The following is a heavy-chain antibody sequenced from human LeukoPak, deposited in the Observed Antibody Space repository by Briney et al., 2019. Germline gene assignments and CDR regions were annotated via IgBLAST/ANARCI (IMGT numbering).Heavy chain of an antibody. CDR3: AKERFTGIAAAGTSPPHY. CDR2: ISGSGGST. V-gene: IGHV3-23*01. J-gene: IGHJ4*02. Sequence: GGSLRLSCAASGFTFSSYAMSWVRQAPGKGLEWVSAISGSGGSTYYADSVKGRFTISRDNSKNTLYLQMNSLRAEDTAVYYCAKERFTGIAAAGTSPPHYWGQGTLVTVPS. D-gene: IGHD6-13*01. CDR1: GFTFSSYA.